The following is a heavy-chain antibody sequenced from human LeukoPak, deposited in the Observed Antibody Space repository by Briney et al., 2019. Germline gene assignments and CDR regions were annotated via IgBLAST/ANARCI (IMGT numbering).Heavy chain of an antibody. D-gene: IGHD3-10*01. Sequence: PGGSLRLSCAASGFTFSTFEMNWVRQAPGKGLEWVSYTSDSATTIYYADSVKGRFTISRDNAKNSLYLQMNSLRAEDTAVYYCARVFGSGSSDYWGQGTLVTVSS. CDR3: ARVFGSGSSDY. CDR1: GFTFSTFE. CDR2: TSDSATTI. V-gene: IGHV3-48*03. J-gene: IGHJ4*02.